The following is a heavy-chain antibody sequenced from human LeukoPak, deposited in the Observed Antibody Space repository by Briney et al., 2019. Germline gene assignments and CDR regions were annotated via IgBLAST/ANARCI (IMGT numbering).Heavy chain of an antibody. CDR2: IYHSGST. CDR1: GYSISSSNW. D-gene: IGHD3-22*01. J-gene: IGHJ4*02. CDR3: VFYDSSDGYFDY. V-gene: IGHV4-28*01. Sequence: PSETLSLTCAVSGYSISSSNWWGWIRQPPGKGLEWIGYIYHSGSTYYNPSLKSRVTMSVDTSKNQFSLKLSSVTAVDTAVYYCVFYDSSDGYFDYWGQGTLVTVSS.